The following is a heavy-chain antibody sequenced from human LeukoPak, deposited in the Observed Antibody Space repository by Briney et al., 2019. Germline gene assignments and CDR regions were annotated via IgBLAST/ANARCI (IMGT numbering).Heavy chain of an antibody. Sequence: SETLSLTCTVSGGSINSYYWSWIRQPPGKGLEGIGYIYYSGSTEYNPSLKSRVTISVDTSKNQFSLKMSSVTAADTAVYYCARARDGHINNWFDPWGQGTLVTVSS. CDR3: ARARDGHINNWFDP. J-gene: IGHJ5*02. V-gene: IGHV4-59*01. CDR1: GGSINSYY. D-gene: IGHD5-24*01. CDR2: IYYSGST.